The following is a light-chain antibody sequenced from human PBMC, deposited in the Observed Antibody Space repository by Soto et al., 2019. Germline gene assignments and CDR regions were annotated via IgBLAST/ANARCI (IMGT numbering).Light chain of an antibody. J-gene: IGKJ1*01. V-gene: IGKV3-15*01. Sequence: EIVMTQSPATLSVSPGERATLSCRASQSISSNLAWYQQKLCQAPRLLIYRASTRATGIPARFSGSGSGTEFTLPDSILQSEDFALYYCHQYENWPQTFGQGTKVEI. CDR3: HQYENWPQT. CDR1: QSISSN. CDR2: RAS.